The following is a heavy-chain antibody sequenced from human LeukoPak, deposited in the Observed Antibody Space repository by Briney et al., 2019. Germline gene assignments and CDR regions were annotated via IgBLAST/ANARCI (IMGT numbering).Heavy chain of an antibody. Sequence: ASVKVSFKASGYTFTSCFMHWVRQAPGQGLEWMGLINPSGGSTTYAQKFQGRVTMTRDTSTSTVHMELSSLRSEDTAVYYCAIQKGTIFGDVSPLSKHFHHWGQGTLVTVSS. D-gene: IGHD3-3*01. CDR1: GYTFTSCF. CDR3: AIQKGTIFGDVSPLSKHFHH. CDR2: INPSGGST. V-gene: IGHV1-46*01. J-gene: IGHJ1*01.